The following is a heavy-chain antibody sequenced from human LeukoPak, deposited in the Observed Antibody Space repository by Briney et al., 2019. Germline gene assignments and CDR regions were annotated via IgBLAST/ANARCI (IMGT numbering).Heavy chain of an antibody. CDR3: AKDPTYSSSWYYLDY. D-gene: IGHD6-13*01. CDR1: GFTFSSYG. CDR2: ISGSGGST. Sequence: GGTLRLSCAASGFTFSSYGMSWVRQAPGKGLEWVSAISGSGGSTYYADSVKGRFTISRDNSKNTLYLQMNSLRAEDTAVYYCAKDPTYSSSWYYLDYWGQGTLVTVSS. J-gene: IGHJ4*02. V-gene: IGHV3-23*01.